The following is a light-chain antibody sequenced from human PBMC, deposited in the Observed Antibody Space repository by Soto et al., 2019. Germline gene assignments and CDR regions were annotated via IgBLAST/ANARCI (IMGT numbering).Light chain of an antibody. V-gene: IGKV3-15*01. Sequence: EIVVTQSPATLSVSPGDRDTLSCRASQRIGINLAWYQHKPGQPPSLLIYEGSTRASGVPVRFSGSGSGTIFTLTISSLQSGYFAVYSCQQYHDGPRTFGQGTEVEIK. CDR2: EGS. CDR1: QRIGIN. CDR3: QQYHDGPRT. J-gene: IGKJ1*01.